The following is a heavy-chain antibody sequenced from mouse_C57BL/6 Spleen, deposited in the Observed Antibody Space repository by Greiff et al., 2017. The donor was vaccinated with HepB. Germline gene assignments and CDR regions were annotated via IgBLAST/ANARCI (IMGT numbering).Heavy chain of an antibody. D-gene: IGHD2-4*01. CDR2: ISSGSSTI. CDR3: ARHYDYDWYFDV. J-gene: IGHJ1*03. V-gene: IGHV5-17*01. Sequence: EVQGVESGGGLVKPGGSLKLSCAASGFTFSDYGMHWVRQAPEKGLEWVAYISSGSSTIYYADTVKGRFTISRDNAKNTLFLQMTSLRSEDTAMYYCARHYDYDWYFDVWGTGTTVTVSS. CDR1: GFTFSDYG.